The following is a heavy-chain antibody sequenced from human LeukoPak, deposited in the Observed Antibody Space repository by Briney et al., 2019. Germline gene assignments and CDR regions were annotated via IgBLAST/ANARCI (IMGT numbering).Heavy chain of an antibody. J-gene: IGHJ6*03. V-gene: IGHV1-18*01. CDR2: ISAYNGNI. D-gene: IGHD3-3*02. CDR1: DYTFNNYG. Sequence: ASVKVSCKGSDYTFNNYGISWVRQAPGQGLEWMGWISAYNGNIKVVQKLQGRVTMTTDASTNSAFMELTSLTSDDTAVYYCARDRLSNLPLYYYNFYMDVWGRGTTVTVSS. CDR3: ARDRLSNLPLYYYNFYMDV.